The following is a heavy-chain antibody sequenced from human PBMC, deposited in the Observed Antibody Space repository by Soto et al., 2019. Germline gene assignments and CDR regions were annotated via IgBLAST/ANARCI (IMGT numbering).Heavy chain of an antibody. CDR3: ARDWGWELQTYYYYGMDV. V-gene: IGHV1-18*01. CDR1: GYSFTSYG. J-gene: IGHJ6*02. Sequence: ASVKGSCKAAGYSFTSYGSGRGRQAPGQGLEWMGWISVYNGNTNYAQKLQGRVTMTTDTSTSTAYTELRSLRSDDTAVYYCARDWGWELQTYYYYGMDVWGQGTTVTVSS. CDR2: ISVYNGNT. D-gene: IGHD1-26*01.